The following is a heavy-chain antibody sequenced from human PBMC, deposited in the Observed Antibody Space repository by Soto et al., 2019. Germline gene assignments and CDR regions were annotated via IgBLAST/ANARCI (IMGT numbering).Heavy chain of an antibody. CDR1: GGSISSGDYY. CDR3: ARERPVTGWFDP. CDR2: IYYSGST. Sequence: QVQLQESGPGLVKPSQTLFLTCTVSGGSISSGDYYWSWIRQPPGKGLEWIGYIYYSGSTYYNPSLKSRVTISVDTSKNQFSLMLSSVTAADTAVYYCARERPVTGWFDPWGQGTLVTVSS. J-gene: IGHJ5*02. V-gene: IGHV4-30-4*01. D-gene: IGHD4-17*01.